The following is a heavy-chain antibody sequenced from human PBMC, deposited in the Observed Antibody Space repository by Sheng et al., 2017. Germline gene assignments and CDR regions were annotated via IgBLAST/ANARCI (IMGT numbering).Heavy chain of an antibody. J-gene: IGHJ4*02. Sequence: EVVLLGVWGRPGSAWGSLRLSCVASGFSFSVHAMSWVRQAPGKALEWVSSISPNNDSPFYADSVRGRFIVSRDNSDNTLFLQMDSLRVDDSATYFCAKDLFYYGAAYFDSWGQGALVTVSS. D-gene: IGHD3-10*01. CDR2: ISPNNDSP. V-gene: IGHV3-23*01. CDR3: AKDLFYYGAAYFDS. CDR1: GFSFSVHA.